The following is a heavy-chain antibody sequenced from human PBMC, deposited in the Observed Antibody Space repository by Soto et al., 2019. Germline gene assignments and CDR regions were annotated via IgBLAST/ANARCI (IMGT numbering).Heavy chain of an antibody. J-gene: IGHJ4*02. CDR2: IGSRGDST. Sequence: EVKLLESEGGLVQPGGSLRLSCAASGFTFSSFAMSWVRQAPGKGLEWVSAIGSRGDSTYYADSVKGRFTISRDNSKNTLYLQMNSLRAEDTAVYYCAKDLIYGYNSGRPFDSWGQGTLVTVSS. V-gene: IGHV3-23*01. CDR1: GFTFSSFA. CDR3: AKDLIYGYNSGRPFDS. D-gene: IGHD6-19*01.